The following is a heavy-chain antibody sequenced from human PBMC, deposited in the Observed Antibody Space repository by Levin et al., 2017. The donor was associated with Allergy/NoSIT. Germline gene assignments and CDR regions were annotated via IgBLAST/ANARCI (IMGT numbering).Heavy chain of an antibody. D-gene: IGHD1-1*01. V-gene: IGHV4-61*01. CDR2: IYYSGST. Sequence: SETLSLTCTVSGGSVSSGSYYWSWIRQPPGKGLEWIGHIYYSGSTNYNPSLKSRVTISVDTSKNQFSLKLSSVTAADTAVYYCARDSRNWNYYYGMDVWGQGTTVTVSS. CDR1: GGSVSSGSYY. CDR3: ARDSRNWNYYYGMDV. J-gene: IGHJ6*02.